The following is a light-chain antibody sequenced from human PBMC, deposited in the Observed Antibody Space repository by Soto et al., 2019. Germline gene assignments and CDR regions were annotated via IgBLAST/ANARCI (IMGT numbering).Light chain of an antibody. V-gene: IGKV3-15*01. CDR1: QSVSSN. CDR3: QQYNKWPLIT. J-gene: IGKJ5*01. Sequence: EIVLTQSPGTLSLSPGERATLSCRASQSVSSNLVWYQQKPGQAPRLLIYGASTRATGIPARFSGSGSGTEFTLTISSLQSEDFAVYYCQQYNKWPLITFGQGTRLEIK. CDR2: GAS.